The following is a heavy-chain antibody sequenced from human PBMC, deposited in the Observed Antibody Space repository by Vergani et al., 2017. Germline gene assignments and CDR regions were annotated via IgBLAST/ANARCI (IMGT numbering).Heavy chain of an antibody. CDR2: MNPNSGNT. D-gene: IGHD5-12*01. CDR1: RYTFTSYD. CDR3: ARSYSGYDYNWFDP. Sequence: QVQLVQSGAEVKKPGASVKVSCKASRYTFTSYDINWVRQATGQGLEWMGWMNPNSGNTGYAQKFQGRVTITRNTSISTAYMELSSLRSEDTAVYYCARSYSGYDYNWFDPWGQGTLVTVSS. J-gene: IGHJ5*02. V-gene: IGHV1-8*03.